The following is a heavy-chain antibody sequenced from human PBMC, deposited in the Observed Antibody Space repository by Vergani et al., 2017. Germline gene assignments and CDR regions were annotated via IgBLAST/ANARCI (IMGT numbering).Heavy chain of an antibody. CDR1: GLTFSTCG. J-gene: IGHJ6*02. CDR2: IRFDGSNK. V-gene: IGHV3-30*02. Sequence: QVQLVESGGGVVQPGGSLRLSCAASGLTFSTCGMHWVRQAPGKGLEWVACIRFDGSNKYYGDSVNGRFIISRDKSKNTVDLRMNSRRTDDTAIYYCAKDRPTNMFRGAYGMDVWGQGTTVTVPS. D-gene: IGHD3-10*01. CDR3: AKDRPTNMFRGAYGMDV.